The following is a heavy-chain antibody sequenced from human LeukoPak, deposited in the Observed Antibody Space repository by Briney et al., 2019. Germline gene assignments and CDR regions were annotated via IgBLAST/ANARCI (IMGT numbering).Heavy chain of an antibody. CDR2: INTYNGNT. Sequence: SVKVSCKASGYTFTSYGISWLRRAPGQGLEWMGWINTYNGNTNYAQKLQGRVTMTTDTSTSTAYMELRSLRSDDTAVYYCARGDSSGWYETHWGQGTLVTVSS. D-gene: IGHD6-19*01. CDR1: GYTFTSYG. V-gene: IGHV1-18*01. CDR3: ARGDSSGWYETH. J-gene: IGHJ4*02.